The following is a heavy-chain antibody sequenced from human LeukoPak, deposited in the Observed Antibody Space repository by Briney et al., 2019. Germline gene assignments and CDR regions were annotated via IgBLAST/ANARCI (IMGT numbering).Heavy chain of an antibody. V-gene: IGHV3-23*01. CDR3: AKSNVRDFTYYMDV. J-gene: IGHJ6*03. CDR1: GSTFSNYS. Sequence: GALRLSCASSGSTFSNYSMSWVRQAPGKGLEWVSAINGSGGSTYYADSVKGRFTISRDNSKNTLYLQMNSLRAEDTAVYYCAKSNVRDFTYYMDVWGKGTTVTVSS. CDR2: INGSGGST. D-gene: IGHD4-11*01.